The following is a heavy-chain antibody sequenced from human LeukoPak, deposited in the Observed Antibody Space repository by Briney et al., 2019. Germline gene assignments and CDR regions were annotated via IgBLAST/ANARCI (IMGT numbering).Heavy chain of an antibody. CDR1: GFTFSSYA. Sequence: GGSLRLSCAASGFTFSSYAMNWVRQAPGKGLEWVSSISSNSSDIDYADSVRGRFTISRDNAKNSFYLQMNSLRAEDTAVYYCARDRGSTGYDFWGQGTLVTVSS. D-gene: IGHD5-12*01. CDR2: ISSNSSDI. CDR3: ARDRGSTGYDF. V-gene: IGHV3-21*01. J-gene: IGHJ4*02.